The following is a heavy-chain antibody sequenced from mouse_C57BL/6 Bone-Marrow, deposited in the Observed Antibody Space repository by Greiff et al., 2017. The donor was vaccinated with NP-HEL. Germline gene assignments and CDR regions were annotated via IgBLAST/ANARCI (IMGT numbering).Heavy chain of an antibody. V-gene: IGHV1-63*01. CDR2: IYPGGGYT. CDR3: ARSFWSFDV. Sequence: VKLMESGAELVRPGTSVKMSCKASGYTFTNYWIGWAKQRPGHGLEWIGDIYPGGGYTNYNEKFKGKATLTADKSSSTAYMQFSSLTSEDSAIYYCARSFWSFDVWGTGTTVTVSS. CDR1: GYTFTNYW. J-gene: IGHJ1*03.